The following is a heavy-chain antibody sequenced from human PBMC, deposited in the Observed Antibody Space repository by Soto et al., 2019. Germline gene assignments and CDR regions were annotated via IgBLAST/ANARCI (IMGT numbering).Heavy chain of an antibody. D-gene: IGHD3-10*01. J-gene: IGHJ4*02. CDR2: VHYSGSA. Sequence: QLQLQESGPGLVKPSETLSLTCSVSGGSISTSSYFWGWIRQPPGKGLEWVGAVHYSGSANYRSSLQSRVTIPVDTSQNQFSLRLRSVTAADTAVYYCARHRWGSGSYSGLLDFWGQGALVTASS. CDR3: ARHRWGSGSYSGLLDF. V-gene: IGHV4-39*01. CDR1: GGSISTSSYF.